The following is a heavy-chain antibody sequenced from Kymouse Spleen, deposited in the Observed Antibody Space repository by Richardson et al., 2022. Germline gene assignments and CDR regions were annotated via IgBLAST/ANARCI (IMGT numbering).Heavy chain of an antibody. CDR3: AREGLLWFGELWDY. CDR1: GFTFSSYG. Sequence: QVQLVESGGGVVQPGRSLRLSCAASGFTFSSYGMHWVRQAPGKGLEWVAVIWYDGSNKYYADSVKGRFTISRDNSKNTLYLQMNSLRAEDTAVYYCAREGLLWFGELWDYWGQGTLVTVSS. J-gene: IGHJ4*02. CDR2: IWYDGSNK. D-gene: IGHD3-10*01. V-gene: IGHV3-33*01.